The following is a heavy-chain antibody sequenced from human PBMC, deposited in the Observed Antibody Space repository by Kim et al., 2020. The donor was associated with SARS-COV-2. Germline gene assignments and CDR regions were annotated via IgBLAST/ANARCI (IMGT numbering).Heavy chain of an antibody. CDR3: VLYYDSSVFYGMDV. D-gene: IGHD3-22*01. V-gene: IGHV1-69*13. CDR2: IIPIFGTA. CDR1: GGTFSSYA. Sequence: SVKVSCKASGGTFSSYAISWVRQAPGQGLEWMGGIIPIFGTANYAQKFQGRVTITADESTSTAYMELSSLRSEDTAVYYCVLYYDSSVFYGMDVWGQGTTVTVSS. J-gene: IGHJ6*02.